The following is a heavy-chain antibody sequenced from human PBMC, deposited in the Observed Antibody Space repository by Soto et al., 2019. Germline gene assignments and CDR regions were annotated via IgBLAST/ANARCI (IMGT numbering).Heavy chain of an antibody. D-gene: IGHD6-19*01. V-gene: IGHV3-23*01. J-gene: IGHJ4*02. CDR1: GFTFSRYA. CDR3: ASSPTAVGGTPYSFDY. CDR2: ISTSDHTT. Sequence: GGSLRLSCAASGFTFSRYAMSWVRQAPGKGLEWVSSISTSDHTTYYADSVKGRFTISTDNSKNTLYVQMNGLRVEDTAVYYCASSPTAVGGTPYSFDYCGQGALVTLS.